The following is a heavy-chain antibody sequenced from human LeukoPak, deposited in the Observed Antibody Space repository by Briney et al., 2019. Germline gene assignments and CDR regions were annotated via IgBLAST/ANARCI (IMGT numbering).Heavy chain of an antibody. CDR2: IWYDGSNK. J-gene: IGHJ6*02. V-gene: IGHV3-33*01. CDR1: GFTFSSYG. Sequence: PGRSLRLSCAASGFTFSSYGMHWVRQAPGKGLEWVAVIWYDGSNKYYAGSVKGRFTISRDNSKNTLYLQMNSLRAEDTVVYYCARGIAAASDVDYGMDVWGQGTTVTVSS. D-gene: IGHD6-13*01. CDR3: ARGIAAASDVDYGMDV.